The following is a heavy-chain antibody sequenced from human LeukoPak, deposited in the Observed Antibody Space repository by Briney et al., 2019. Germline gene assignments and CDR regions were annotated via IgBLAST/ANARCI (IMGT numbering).Heavy chain of an antibody. CDR3: TRSNYDSSGATFDY. J-gene: IGHJ4*02. CDR2: IRSKANSYAT. V-gene: IGHV3-73*01. CDR1: GFTFSGSA. Sequence: GGSLRLSCAASGFTFSGSAMHCVRQASGKGLECVGRIRSKANSYATAYAASVKGRFTISRDDSKNTAYLQMNSLKTEDTAVYYCTRSNYDSSGATFDYWGQGTLVTVSS. D-gene: IGHD3-22*01.